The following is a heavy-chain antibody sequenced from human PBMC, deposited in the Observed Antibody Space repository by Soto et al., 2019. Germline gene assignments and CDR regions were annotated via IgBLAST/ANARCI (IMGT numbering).Heavy chain of an antibody. CDR1: GYTFTSYA. CDR2: INAGNGNT. V-gene: IGHV1-3*01. Sequence: GASVKVSCKASGYTFTSYAMHWVRQAPGQRLEWMGWINAGNGNTKYSQKFQGRVTITRDTSASTAYMELSSLRSEDTAVYYCARGPRLSVVPAATGMPDVWGQGTTVTVSS. CDR3: ARGPRLSVVPAATGMPDV. D-gene: IGHD2-2*01. J-gene: IGHJ6*02.